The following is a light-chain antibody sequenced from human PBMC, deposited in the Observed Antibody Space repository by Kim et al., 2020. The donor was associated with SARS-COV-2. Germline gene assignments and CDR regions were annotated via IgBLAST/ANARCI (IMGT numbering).Light chain of an antibody. CDR1: SSDVGYYNY. V-gene: IGLV2-14*03. CDR2: DVT. J-gene: IGLJ2*01. Sequence: QSALTQPASVSGSPGQSITISCTGTSSDVGYYNYVSWYQQHPGKAPKLMMYDVTDRPSGVSNRFSGSKSGDTAYLTISGLQAEDEADYYCSSYTRSSTVVFGGGTQLTVL. CDR3: SSYTRSSTVV.